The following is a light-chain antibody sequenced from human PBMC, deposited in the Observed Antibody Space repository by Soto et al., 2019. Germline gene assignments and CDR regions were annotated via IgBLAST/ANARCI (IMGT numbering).Light chain of an antibody. CDR3: QQYNNWPWT. V-gene: IGKV1-5*01. Sequence: DIQLTQSPSTLSASVGDRVTITCRASQTISNWLAWYQQRPGKAPQLLISDASRLESGVPSRFSGSGSGTEFTLTISSLQSEDFAVYYCQQYNNWPWTFGQGTKVDIK. CDR1: QTISNW. J-gene: IGKJ1*01. CDR2: DAS.